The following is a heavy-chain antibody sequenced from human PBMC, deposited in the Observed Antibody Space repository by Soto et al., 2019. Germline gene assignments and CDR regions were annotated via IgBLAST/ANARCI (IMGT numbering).Heavy chain of an antibody. CDR1: GFSLSTYHMG. CDR3: AHAGDYDLLTFDH. CDR2: IYWDDDK. D-gene: IGHD4-17*01. Sequence: QITLKESGPTLVRPAQTLTLTCDFSGFSLSTYHMGVAWIRQPPGKALEWLALIYWDDDKRYSPSLKDRLAISKDTSSNQVVLTITNMDPWDTATYFCAHAGDYDLLTFDHWGPGTLVTVSS. J-gene: IGHJ4*02. V-gene: IGHV2-5*02.